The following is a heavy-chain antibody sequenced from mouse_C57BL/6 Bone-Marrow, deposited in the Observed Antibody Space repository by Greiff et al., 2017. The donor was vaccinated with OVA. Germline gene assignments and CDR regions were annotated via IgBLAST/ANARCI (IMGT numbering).Heavy chain of an antibody. Sequence: EVQLVESGGDLVKPGGSLKLSCAASGFTFSSYGMSWVRQTPDQSLEWVATISSGGSYTYYPDSVKGRVTISRDNAKNTLYLQMSSLKSEDTAMYYCARHCDYCSFFDYWGQGTTLTVSS. D-gene: IGHD1-1*01. CDR3: ARHCDYCSFFDY. CDR1: GFTFSSYG. V-gene: IGHV5-6*01. J-gene: IGHJ2*01. CDR2: ISSGGSYT.